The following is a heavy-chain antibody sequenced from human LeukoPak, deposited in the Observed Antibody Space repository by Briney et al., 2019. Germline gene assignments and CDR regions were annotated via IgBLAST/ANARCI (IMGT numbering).Heavy chain of an antibody. J-gene: IGHJ4*02. V-gene: IGHV3-30*18. CDR2: ISYDGSKK. Sequence: GGSLRLSCAASGFTFSSYGMHWVRQAPGKGLEWVAVISYDGSKKYYADSVKGRFTISRDNSKNTLYLQMNSLRVEDTAVHYCAKGGLWFGNLLVPLWGQGTLVTVSA. CDR3: AKGGLWFGNLLVPL. CDR1: GFTFSSYG. D-gene: IGHD3-10*01.